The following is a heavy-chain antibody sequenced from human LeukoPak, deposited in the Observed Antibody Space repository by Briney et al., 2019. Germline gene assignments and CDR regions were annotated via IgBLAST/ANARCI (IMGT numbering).Heavy chain of an antibody. CDR1: GYTFTSYY. V-gene: IGHV1-69*04. Sequence: ASVKVSCKASGYTFTSYYMHWVRQAPGQGLEWMGRIIPILGIANYAQKFQGRVTITADKSTSTAYMELSSLRSEDTAVYYCARDGTKYYDFWSDPYYYGMDVWGQGTTVTVSS. CDR2: IIPILGIA. J-gene: IGHJ6*02. CDR3: ARDGTKYYDFWSDPYYYGMDV. D-gene: IGHD3-3*01.